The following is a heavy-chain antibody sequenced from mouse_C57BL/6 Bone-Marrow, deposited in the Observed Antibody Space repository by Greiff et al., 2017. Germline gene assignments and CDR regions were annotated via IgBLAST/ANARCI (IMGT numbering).Heavy chain of an antibody. J-gene: IGHJ4*01. CDR3: ALSPYAMDY. CDR2: IDPSDIYT. Sequence: QVQLQQPGAELVMPGASVKLSCKASGYTFTSYWMHWVKQRPGQGLEWIGEIDPSDIYTNYNQQFKGKSTLTVEKSSSTAYMQLSSLTSEDSAVYYCALSPYAMDYWGQGTSVTVSS. V-gene: IGHV1-69*01. CDR1: GYTFTSYW.